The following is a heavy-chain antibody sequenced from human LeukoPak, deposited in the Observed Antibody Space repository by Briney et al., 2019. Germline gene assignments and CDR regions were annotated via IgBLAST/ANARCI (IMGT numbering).Heavy chain of an antibody. J-gene: IGHJ6*03. Sequence: SETLSLTCTVSGASIINNAYYWAWIRQPPGKGLEWIGSIYYSGSTHYNPSLKRRLTISVDTSKNQFSLNLNSVTAADTAVYYCARNETTGLQRTPYYRSYVDVWGKGTTVTVSS. CDR1: GASIINNAYY. V-gene: IGHV4-39*01. CDR2: IYYSGST. D-gene: IGHD4-11*01. CDR3: ARNETTGLQRTPYYRSYVDV.